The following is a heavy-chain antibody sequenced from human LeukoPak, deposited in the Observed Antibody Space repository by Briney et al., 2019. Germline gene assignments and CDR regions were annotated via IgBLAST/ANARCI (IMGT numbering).Heavy chain of an antibody. CDR2: TYYRSKWSN. CDR1: GDRVSSNSAS. J-gene: IGHJ5*01. V-gene: IGHV6-1*01. D-gene: IGHD1-1*01. Sequence: SQTLSLTCAVSGDRVSSNSASWNWIRQSPSGGLEWLGRTYYRSKWSNNYAYSVRSRITINPDTSKNEFSLQLNSVIPEDTGIYYCARDPDSGNEWGPFDSWGQGTLVTVSS. CDR3: ARDPDSGNEWGPFDS.